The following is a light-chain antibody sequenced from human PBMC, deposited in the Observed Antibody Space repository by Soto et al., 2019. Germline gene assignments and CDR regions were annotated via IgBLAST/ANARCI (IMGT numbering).Light chain of an antibody. V-gene: IGKV3-11*01. CDR1: QSVSSN. Sequence: EIVSTQSPDPLSFSPVERATLSCRASQSVSSNLAWYQQKPGQAPRLLIYGASTRATGIPARFSGSGSGTEFTLTISSLEPEDFAVYYCQQRSNWPITFGQGTRLEIK. CDR2: GAS. CDR3: QQRSNWPIT. J-gene: IGKJ5*01.